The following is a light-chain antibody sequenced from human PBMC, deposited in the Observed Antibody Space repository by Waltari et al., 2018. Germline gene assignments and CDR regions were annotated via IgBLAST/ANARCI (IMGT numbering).Light chain of an antibody. CDR1: QSLNRA. Sequence: IVLTQSPGTLSMSPGEGVTLSCRASQSLNRALAWYQQKPGQAPRLLIYNVFNRATDIPDRFSCSGSGTEFSLTISRLEPEDFAVYYCQHYVNLPATFGQGTRVEI. V-gene: IGKV3-20*01. J-gene: IGKJ1*01. CDR3: QHYVNLPAT. CDR2: NVF.